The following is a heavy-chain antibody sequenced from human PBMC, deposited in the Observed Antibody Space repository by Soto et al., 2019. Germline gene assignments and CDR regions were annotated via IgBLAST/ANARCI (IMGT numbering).Heavy chain of an antibody. J-gene: IGHJ3*02. CDR3: ASVENTAMSRSAFDI. CDR2: IYYSGST. Sequence: LSLTCTVSGGSISSGDYYWSWIRQPPGKGLEWIGYIYYSGSTYYNPSLKSRVTISVDTSKNQFSLKLSSVTAADTAVYYCASVENTAMSRSAFDIWGKGTRVTVSS. V-gene: IGHV4-30-4*01. CDR1: GGSISSGDYY. D-gene: IGHD5-18*01.